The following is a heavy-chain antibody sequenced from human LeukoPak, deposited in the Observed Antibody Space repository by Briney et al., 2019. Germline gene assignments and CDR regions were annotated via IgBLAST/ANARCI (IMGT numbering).Heavy chain of an antibody. CDR1: GGSISNYY. J-gene: IGHJ6*02. D-gene: IGHD3-22*01. CDR2: IYYSGST. Sequence: SETLSLTCTVSGGSISNYYWSWIRQPPGKGLEWIGYIYYSGSTNYNPSLKSRVTISVDTSKNQFSLKLSSVTAADTAVYYCARVFTYYDSSGYYYDDYYYGMDVWGQGTTVTVSS. CDR3: ARVFTYYDSSGYYYDDYYYGMDV. V-gene: IGHV4-59*01.